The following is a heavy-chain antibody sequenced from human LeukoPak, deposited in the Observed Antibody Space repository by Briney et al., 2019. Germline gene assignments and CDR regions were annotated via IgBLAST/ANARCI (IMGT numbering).Heavy chain of an antibody. V-gene: IGHV3-48*03. J-gene: IGHJ6*04. Sequence: PGGSLRLSCAASGFTFSSYEMNWVRQAPGKGLEWVSYISSSGSTIYYADSVKGRFTISRDNAKNSLYLQMNSLRAEDTAVYYCARDQGSGYYYYGMDVWGKGTTVTVSS. CDR2: ISSSGSTI. D-gene: IGHD2-15*01. CDR1: GFTFSSYE. CDR3: ARDQGSGYYYYGMDV.